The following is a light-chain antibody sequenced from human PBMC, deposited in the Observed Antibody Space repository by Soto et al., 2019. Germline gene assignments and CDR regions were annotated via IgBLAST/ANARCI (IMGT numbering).Light chain of an antibody. CDR2: AAS. V-gene: IGKV1-9*01. J-gene: IGKJ5*01. CDR1: QGISSF. Sequence: IQLTQSPSCLPASVGDSVQITCRASQGISSFLAWYQQKKGKAPKXXIYAASTLQSGVPSRFSGSGYGTDFTLTISSLQTEDFATYFCQQLNSYPITFGQGTRLEIK. CDR3: QQLNSYPIT.